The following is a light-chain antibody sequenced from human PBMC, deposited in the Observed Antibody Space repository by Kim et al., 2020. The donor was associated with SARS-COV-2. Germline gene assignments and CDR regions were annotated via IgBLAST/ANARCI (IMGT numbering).Light chain of an antibody. V-gene: IGKV3-20*01. CDR3: QQYGVPPRT. CDR2: GTF. CDR1: QFIGKS. Sequence: EIVLTQSPGTLSLSPGERATLSCRASQFIGKSLAWYQQKPDQAPRLLIYGTFTRATGIPDRFSGTGSGTDFSLTIRRLEPEDFAVYYCQQYGVPPRTFGQGTKVDIK. J-gene: IGKJ1*01.